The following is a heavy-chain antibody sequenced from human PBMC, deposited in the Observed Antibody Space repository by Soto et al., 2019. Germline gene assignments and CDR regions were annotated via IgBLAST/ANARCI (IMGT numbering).Heavy chain of an antibody. Sequence: TLSLTCTVSGGSISSGDYYWSWIRQPPGRGLEWIGYIYYSGSTYYNPSLKSRVTISVDTSKNQFSLKLSSVTAADTAVYYCARVARYYGSGSPVRDYWGQGTLVTVS. CDR2: IYYSGST. CDR1: GGSISSGDYY. J-gene: IGHJ4*02. D-gene: IGHD3-10*01. CDR3: ARVARYYGSGSPVRDY. V-gene: IGHV4-30-4*01.